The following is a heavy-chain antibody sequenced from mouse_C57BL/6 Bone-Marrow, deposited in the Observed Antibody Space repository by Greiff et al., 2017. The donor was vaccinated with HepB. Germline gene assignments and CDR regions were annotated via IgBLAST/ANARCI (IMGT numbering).Heavy chain of an antibody. J-gene: IGHJ1*03. CDR1: GFTFSSYA. Sequence: EVQLVESGGGLVKPGGSLKLSCAASGFTFSSYAMSWVRQTPEKRLEWVATISDGGSYTYYPDNVKGRFTISRDNAKNNLYLQMSHLKSEDTAMYYCAREGARRWYFDVWGTGTTVTVSS. D-gene: IGHD2-12*01. CDR2: ISDGGSYT. CDR3: AREGARRWYFDV. V-gene: IGHV5-4*01.